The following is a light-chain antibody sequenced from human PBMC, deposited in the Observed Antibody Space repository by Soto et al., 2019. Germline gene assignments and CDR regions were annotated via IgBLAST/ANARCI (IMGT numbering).Light chain of an antibody. J-gene: IGKJ1*01. V-gene: IGKV1-5*03. CDR3: QQYNSYAWT. CDR1: QTISSW. Sequence: DIQMTQSPSTLSGSVGDRVTITCRASQTISSWLAWYQQKPGRAPKLLIYKASTLKSGVPSRFSGSGSGTEFTLTINSLQPDDFATYYCQQYNSYAWTFGQGTKGDI. CDR2: KAS.